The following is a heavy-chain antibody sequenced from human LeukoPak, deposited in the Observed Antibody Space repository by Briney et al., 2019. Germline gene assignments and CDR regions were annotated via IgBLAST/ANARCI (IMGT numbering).Heavy chain of an antibody. V-gene: IGHV3-21*01. CDR2: ISSSSSYM. J-gene: IGHJ3*02. CDR3: ARGYYDSSGYGAFDI. CDR1: GFTFSSYS. D-gene: IGHD3-22*01. Sequence: PGGSLRLSCAASGFTFSSYSMNWVRQAPGKGLEWVSSISSSSSYMYYADSVKGRFTISRDNAKNSLYLQMNSLRAEDTAVYYCARGYYDSSGYGAFDIWGQGTMVTVSS.